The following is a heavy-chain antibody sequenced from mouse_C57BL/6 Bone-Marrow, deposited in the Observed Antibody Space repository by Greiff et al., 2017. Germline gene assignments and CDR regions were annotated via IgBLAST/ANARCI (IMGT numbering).Heavy chain of an antibody. CDR1: GYTFTSYW. J-gene: IGHJ2*01. D-gene: IGHD1-1*01. CDR3: ARKGITTVVATDYFDY. V-gene: IGHV1-52*01. CDR2: IDPSDSET. Sequence: QVQLQQPGAELVRPGSSVKLSCKASGYTFTSYWMHWVKQRPIQGLEWIGNIDPSDSETHYNQKFKDKATLTVDKSSSTAYMQRSSLTSEDSAVYYCARKGITTVVATDYFDYWGQGTTLTVSS.